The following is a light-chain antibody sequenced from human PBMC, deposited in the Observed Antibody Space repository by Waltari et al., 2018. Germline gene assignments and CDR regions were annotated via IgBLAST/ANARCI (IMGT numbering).Light chain of an antibody. CDR1: CSDVGRENR. CDR3: SSYTANTRF. J-gene: IGLJ2*01. Sequence: QSALTQPPSVSGSPGQSVTISCSGTCSDVGRENRVSWYQQPPGTAPKLIIYDVRNRPSGFSHRFAGSRSGNTASLTISGLQAEDEADYYCSSYTANTRFFGGGTKLTVL. CDR2: DVR. V-gene: IGLV2-18*02.